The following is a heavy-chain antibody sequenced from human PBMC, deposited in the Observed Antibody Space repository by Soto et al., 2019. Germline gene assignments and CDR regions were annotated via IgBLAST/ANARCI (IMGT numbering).Heavy chain of an antibody. Sequence: SETLSLTGTVSGGSISSYYWSWIRQPPGKGLEWIGYIYYSGSTNYNPSLKSRVTISVDTSKNQFSLKLSSVTAADTAVYYCARVAYYYDSSGYIHYFDYWGQGTLVTVSS. CDR2: IYYSGST. CDR3: ARVAYYYDSSGYIHYFDY. J-gene: IGHJ4*02. D-gene: IGHD3-22*01. V-gene: IGHV4-59*01. CDR1: GGSISSYY.